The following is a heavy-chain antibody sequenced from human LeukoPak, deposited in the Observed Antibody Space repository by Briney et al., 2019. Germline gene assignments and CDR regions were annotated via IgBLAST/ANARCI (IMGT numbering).Heavy chain of an antibody. CDR3: ARSPRMFWFDP. CDR1: GYTLTTYY. Sequence: GASVKVSCKASGYTLTTYYIHWVRQAPGQGLEWMGIINPSGGSTSYAQKFQGRVTMTRDMSTSTVYMELSSLRSEDTAVYYCARSPRMFWFDPWGQGTLVTVSS. V-gene: IGHV1-46*01. J-gene: IGHJ5*02. D-gene: IGHD2-15*01. CDR2: INPSGGST.